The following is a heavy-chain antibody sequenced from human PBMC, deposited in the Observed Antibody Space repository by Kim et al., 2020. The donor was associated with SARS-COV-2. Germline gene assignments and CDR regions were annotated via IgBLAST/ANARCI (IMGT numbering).Heavy chain of an antibody. CDR3: ARSGFGELFYYGMDV. D-gene: IGHD3-10*01. J-gene: IGHJ6*02. V-gene: IGHV5-10-1*01. Sequence: PSFQGHVTIAADKSISTAYLQWSSLKASDTAMYYCARSGFGELFYYGMDVWGQGTTVTVSS.